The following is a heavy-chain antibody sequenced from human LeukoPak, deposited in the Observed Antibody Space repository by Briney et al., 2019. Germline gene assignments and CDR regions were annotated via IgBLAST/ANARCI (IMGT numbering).Heavy chain of an antibody. CDR1: GYSISSGYY. D-gene: IGHD3-22*01. CDR3: ARSLYDSSGYYYAPGEVYLFDY. J-gene: IGHJ4*02. V-gene: IGHV4-38-2*01. CDR2: IYHSGST. Sequence: SETLSLTCAVSGYSISSGYYWGWIRQPPGKGLEWIGSIYHSGSTYYNPSLKSRVTISVDTSKNQFSLKLSSVTAADTAVYYCARSLYDSSGYYYAPGEVYLFDYWGQGTLVTVSS.